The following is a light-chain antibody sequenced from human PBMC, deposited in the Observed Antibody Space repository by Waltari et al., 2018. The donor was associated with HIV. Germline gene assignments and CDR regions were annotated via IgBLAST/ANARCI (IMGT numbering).Light chain of an antibody. V-gene: IGLV1-44*01. CDR3: AAWDDSLNGPWV. Sequence: QSVLTQPPSASGTPGQRVTISCSGSSSNIGSNTVNWYQQLPGTAPKLLIYSNHRRPSGVPDRFSGSKSGTSASLAISGLQSEDEADYYCAAWDDSLNGPWVFGGGTKLTVL. CDR1: SSNIGSNT. CDR2: SNH. J-gene: IGLJ3*02.